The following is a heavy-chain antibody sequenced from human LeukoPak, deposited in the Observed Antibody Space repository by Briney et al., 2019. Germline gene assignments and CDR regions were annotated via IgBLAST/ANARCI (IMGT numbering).Heavy chain of an antibody. CDR3: ARDPAVARVFDY. Sequence: GGSLRLSCAASGFTFSTYSMNWVRQAPGKGLEWVSYISSSSSTINYADSVKGRFTVSRDNAKNSLYLQMNSLRDEDTAVYYCARDPAVARVFDYWGQGTLVTVSS. CDR1: GFTFSTYS. J-gene: IGHJ4*02. D-gene: IGHD6-19*01. CDR2: ISSSSSTI. V-gene: IGHV3-48*02.